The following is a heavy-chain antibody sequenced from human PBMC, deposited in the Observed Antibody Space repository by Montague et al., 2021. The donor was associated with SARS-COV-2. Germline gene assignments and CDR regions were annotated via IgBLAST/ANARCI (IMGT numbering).Heavy chain of an antibody. CDR3: ASSPLRTSGANWYDKYFQH. CDR1: GGSISVSSYY. V-gene: IGHV4-39*07. Sequence: SETLSLTCTVSGGSISVSSYYWVWIRQPPGKGLEWIGSIYYGGTADYNPSLKSRVTISVDTSNNQFSLKLTSLTAADTAVYSCASSPLRTSGANWYDKYFQHWGQVTRVTASS. CDR2: IYYGGTA. J-gene: IGHJ1*01. D-gene: IGHD1-1*01.